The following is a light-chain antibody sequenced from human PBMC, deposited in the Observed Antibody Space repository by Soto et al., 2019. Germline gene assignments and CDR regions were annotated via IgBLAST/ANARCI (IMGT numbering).Light chain of an antibody. V-gene: IGLV1-44*01. CDR2: NNN. J-gene: IGLJ3*02. Sequence: QSVLIQPPSASGTPGQRVTIFCSGSSSNIGSNTVNWYQQLPGLAPKLLIYNNNQRPSGVPDRFSGSKSGTSASLAISGLQSEDEADYCCATWDDTLNGWVFGGGTKLTAL. CDR3: ATWDDTLNGWV. CDR1: SSNIGSNT.